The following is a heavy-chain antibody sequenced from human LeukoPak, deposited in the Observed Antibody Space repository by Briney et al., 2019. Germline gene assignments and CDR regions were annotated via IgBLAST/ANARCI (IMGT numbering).Heavy chain of an antibody. D-gene: IGHD3-3*01. J-gene: IGHJ6*03. CDR3: AGTKGFSNDYYYYMDV. V-gene: IGHV1-18*01. CDR2: ISGYNGNT. CDR1: GYTFTTYG. Sequence: ASVKVSCKTSGYTFTTYGINWVRQAPGQGLEWMGWISGYNGNTNYAQKLQGRVTMTTDTSTSTAYMELRSLRSDDTAVYYCAGTKGFSNDYYYYMDVWGKGTTVTVSS.